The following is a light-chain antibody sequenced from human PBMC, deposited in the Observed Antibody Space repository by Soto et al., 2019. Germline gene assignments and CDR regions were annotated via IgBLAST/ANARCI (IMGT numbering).Light chain of an antibody. CDR2: SDN. V-gene: IGLV1-44*01. J-gene: IGLJ2*01. CDR3: GAWDDSLHGVV. Sequence: QSVLTQPPSASGTPGQRVTISWSGSSSNIGSRTVNWYQQLPGTAPKLLIYSDNQRPSGVPDRFFGSKSGTSASLAIYRLHSDDEADYYCGAWDDSLHGVVFGGGTKVTVL. CDR1: SSNIGSRT.